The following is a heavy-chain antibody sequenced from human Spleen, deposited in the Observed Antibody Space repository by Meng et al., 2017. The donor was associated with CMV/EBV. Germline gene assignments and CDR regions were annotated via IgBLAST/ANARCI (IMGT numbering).Heavy chain of an antibody. J-gene: IGHJ4*02. D-gene: IGHD3/OR15-3a*01. CDR2: ISYDGSNK. CDR3: ARGRSKNFGQESFDY. V-gene: IGHV3-30*04. CDR1: GFTFSSYA. Sequence: GGSLRLSCAASGFTFSSYAMHWVRQAPGKGLEWVAVISYDGSNKYYADSVKGRFTISRDNSKNTLYLQMNSLRAEDTAVYYCARGRSKNFGQESFDYWGQGTLVTVSS.